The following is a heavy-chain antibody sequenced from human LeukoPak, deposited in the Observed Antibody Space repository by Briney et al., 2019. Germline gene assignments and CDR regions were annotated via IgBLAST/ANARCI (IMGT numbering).Heavy chain of an antibody. J-gene: IGHJ5*02. V-gene: IGHV1-69*02. Sequence: SVTLSCNASGGTFSSDTISWVRQAPGQGLEWMGRIIPILGIANDAQKFQGRVTITAAKSTSTASMGMSSPRSEDTAVYYCARSRNWFDPWGQGNLVTVSS. CDR1: GGTFSSDT. CDR3: ARSRNWFDP. CDR2: IIPILGIA.